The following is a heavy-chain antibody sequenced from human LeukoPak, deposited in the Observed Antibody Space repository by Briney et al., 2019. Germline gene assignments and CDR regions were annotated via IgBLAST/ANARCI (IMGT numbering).Heavy chain of an antibody. V-gene: IGHV3-66*01. CDR2: IYSGGST. D-gene: IGHD6-19*01. Sequence: PGGSLRLSCAASGFTVSSNYMSWVRQAPGKGLEWVSVIYSGGSTYYADSVKGRFTISRDNSKNTLCLQMNSLRAEDTAVYYCARGYSSPNWFDPWGQGTLVTVSS. J-gene: IGHJ5*02. CDR1: GFTVSSNY. CDR3: ARGYSSPNWFDP.